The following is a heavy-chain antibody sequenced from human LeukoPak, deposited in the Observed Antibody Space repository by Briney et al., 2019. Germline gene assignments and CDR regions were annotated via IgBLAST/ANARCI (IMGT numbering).Heavy chain of an antibody. CDR3: ARDPKYQLLYYYYYYMDV. CDR1: GYTFTGYY. CDR2: INPNSGGT. Sequence: GASVKVSCKASGYTFTGYYMHWVRQAPGQGLEWMGWINPNSGGTNYAQKFQGRVTMTRDTSISTAYMELSRLRSDDTAVYYCARDPKYQLLYYYYYYMDVWGKGTTVTVSS. J-gene: IGHJ6*03. V-gene: IGHV1-2*02. D-gene: IGHD2-2*02.